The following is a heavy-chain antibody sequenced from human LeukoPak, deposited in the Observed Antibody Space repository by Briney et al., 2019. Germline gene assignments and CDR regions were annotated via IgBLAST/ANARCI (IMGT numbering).Heavy chain of an antibody. J-gene: IGHJ5*02. D-gene: IGHD5/OR15-5a*01. CDR1: GFTFNIYS. V-gene: IGHV3-48*04. CDR3: ARGSTSVYNWFDP. Sequence: GGSLRLSCAASGFTFNIYSMNWVRQAPGKGLEWVSYISSSSTIIYHADSVKGRFTISRDNAKNSVYLQMNSLRAEDTAVYYCARGSTSVYNWFDPWGQGTLVTVSS. CDR2: ISSSSTII.